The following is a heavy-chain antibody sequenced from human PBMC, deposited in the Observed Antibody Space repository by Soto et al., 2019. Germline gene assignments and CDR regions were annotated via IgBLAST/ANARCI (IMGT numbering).Heavy chain of an antibody. CDR3: ARDSDTATTYYYYYGMDV. CDR1: GGSISSYY. D-gene: IGHD5-18*01. V-gene: IGHV4-4*07. CDR2: IYTSGST. Sequence: QVQLQESGPGLVKPSETLSLTCTVSGGSISSYYWSWIRQPAGKGLEWIGRIYTSGSTNYNPSLMSRVTMSVDTSKNQFSLKLSSVTAADTAVYYCARDSDTATTYYYYYGMDVWGQGTTVTVSS. J-gene: IGHJ6*02.